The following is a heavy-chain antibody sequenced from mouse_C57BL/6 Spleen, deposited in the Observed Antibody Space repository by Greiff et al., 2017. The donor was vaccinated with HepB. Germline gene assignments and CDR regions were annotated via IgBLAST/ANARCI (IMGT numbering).Heavy chain of an antibody. J-gene: IGHJ1*03. CDR1: GYAFSSYW. CDR3: ARRVLRSYFDV. Sequence: VQVVESGAELVKPGASVKISCKASGYAFSSYWMNWVKQRPGKGLEWIGQIYPGDGDTNYNGKFKGKATLTADKSSSTAYMQLSSLTSEDSAVYFCARRVLRSYFDVWGTGTTVTVSS. CDR2: IYPGDGDT. D-gene: IGHD1-1*01. V-gene: IGHV1-80*01.